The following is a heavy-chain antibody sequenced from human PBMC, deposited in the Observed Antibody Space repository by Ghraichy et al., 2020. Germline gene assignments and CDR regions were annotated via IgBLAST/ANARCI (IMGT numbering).Heavy chain of an antibody. J-gene: IGHJ4*02. CDR3: ARGPADILVSGILDS. V-gene: IGHV4-61*08. CDR2: ISYSGST. CDR1: GASVRSDDYY. Sequence: SETLSLTCAVSGASVRSDDYYWHWIRQSPGKGLDWIAYISYSGSTNYNPSLNSRGTISLDTSKNQFSLRLSSVTAADTALYFCARGPADILVSGILDSWDQGTQVTVSS. D-gene: IGHD5/OR15-5a*01.